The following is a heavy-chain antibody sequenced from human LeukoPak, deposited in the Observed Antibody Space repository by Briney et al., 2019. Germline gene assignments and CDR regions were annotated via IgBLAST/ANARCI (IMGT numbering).Heavy chain of an antibody. CDR1: GFTFSSHW. CDR2: IKQDGSEK. V-gene: IGHV3-7*03. CDR3: ATMRSNCFDF. Sequence: GGSLRLSCVDSGFTFSSHWMNWVRQAPGKGPEWVANIKQDGSEKYYMDSVKGRFTISRDNARNSLFLHMNSLRVEDAAVYYCATMRSNCFDFWGQGTLVTVSS. D-gene: IGHD2-2*01. J-gene: IGHJ4*02.